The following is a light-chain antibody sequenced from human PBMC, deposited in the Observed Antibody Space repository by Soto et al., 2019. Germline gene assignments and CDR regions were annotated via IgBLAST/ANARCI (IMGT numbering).Light chain of an antibody. V-gene: IGKV3-15*01. Sequence: EIVMTQSPATLSVSPGERATLSCRASQSVSSNLAWYQQKPGQAPRLLIYGASTRATGIPARFSGSGSGTEFTLTISSLQSEDFAVYYCQHYNNWPQFGQGTKVDNK. CDR3: QHYNNWPQ. J-gene: IGKJ1*01. CDR1: QSVSSN. CDR2: GAS.